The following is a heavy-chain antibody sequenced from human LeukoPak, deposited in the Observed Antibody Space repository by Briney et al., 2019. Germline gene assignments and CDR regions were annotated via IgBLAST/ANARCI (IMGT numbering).Heavy chain of an antibody. CDR2: TYYRSKWYN. CDR1: GDSVSSKSAS. Sequence: SQTLSLTCAISGDSVSSKSASWNWLRQSPSRGLKWLGRTYYRSKWYNEYAVSVKGRITVNPDTSKNQFSLQLNSVTPEDTAVYYCTRDPVWGSAWGQGTLVTVSS. D-gene: IGHD3-16*01. J-gene: IGHJ5*02. V-gene: IGHV6-1*01. CDR3: TRDPVWGSA.